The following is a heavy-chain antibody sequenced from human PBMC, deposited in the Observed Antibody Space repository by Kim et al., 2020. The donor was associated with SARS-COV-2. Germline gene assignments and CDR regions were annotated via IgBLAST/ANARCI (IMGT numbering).Heavy chain of an antibody. CDR3: ATAGGYCSGGSCYTFDY. Sequence: LKMRVTISVDTSKNQFSLKLSSVTAADTAVYYCATAGGYCSGGSCYTFDYWGQGTLVTVSS. J-gene: IGHJ4*02. D-gene: IGHD2-15*01. V-gene: IGHV4-39*01.